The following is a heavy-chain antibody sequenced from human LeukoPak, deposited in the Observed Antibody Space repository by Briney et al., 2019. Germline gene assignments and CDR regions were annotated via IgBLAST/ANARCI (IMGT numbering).Heavy chain of an antibody. CDR1: GGSISSSSYY. CDR2: IYYNGST. CDR3: ARASHYDILTGYTYYFDY. D-gene: IGHD3-9*01. J-gene: IGHJ4*02. Sequence: PSETLSLTCTVSGGSISSSSYYWGWIRQPPGKGLEWIGSIYYNGSTYYNPSLKSRVTISVDTSKNQFSLKLSSVTAADTAVYYCARASHYDILTGYTYYFDYWGQGTLVTVSS. V-gene: IGHV4-39*07.